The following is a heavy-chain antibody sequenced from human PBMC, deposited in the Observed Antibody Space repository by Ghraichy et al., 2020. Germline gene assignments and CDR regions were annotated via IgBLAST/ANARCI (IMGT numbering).Heavy chain of an antibody. D-gene: IGHD5-18*01. CDR2: IRFDGSNK. Sequence: GESLNISCAASGFTFSSYGMHWVRQAPGKGLEWVTFIRFDGSNKYYADSVRGRFTISRDNSKNTLYLQMNSLRPEDTAVYFCAKDEWGGYSYGSYYFDYWCQGTLVTVSS. CDR3: AKDEWGGYSYGSYYFDY. CDR1: GFTFSSYG. J-gene: IGHJ4*02. V-gene: IGHV3-30*02.